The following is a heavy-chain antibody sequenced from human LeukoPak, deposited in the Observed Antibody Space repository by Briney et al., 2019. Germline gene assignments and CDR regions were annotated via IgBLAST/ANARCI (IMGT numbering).Heavy chain of an antibody. Sequence: GGSLRLSCAASGFIFSTYAMNWFGQAPGRGLEWSPAILGRSDNTYYADSVKGRFTLSRDSSKNTLYLQMNSLRADDTAVYYCAKWGDYDVLTGYYVSDFWGQGTLVTVSS. V-gene: IGHV3-23*01. J-gene: IGHJ4*02. CDR2: ILGRSDNT. CDR3: AKWGDYDVLTGYYVSDF. CDR1: GFIFSTYA. D-gene: IGHD3-9*01.